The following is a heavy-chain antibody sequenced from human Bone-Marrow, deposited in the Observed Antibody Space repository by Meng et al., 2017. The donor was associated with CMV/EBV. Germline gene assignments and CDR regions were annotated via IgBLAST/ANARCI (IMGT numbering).Heavy chain of an antibody. CDR2: ISYDGSNK. J-gene: IGHJ4*02. Sequence: GESLKISCAASGFTFSSYAMHWVRQAPGKGLEWVAVISYDGSNKYYADSVKGRFTISRDNSKNTLYLQMNSLRAEDTAVYYCARVLGGATATGYWGQGTLVTVS. CDR1: GFTFSSYA. D-gene: IGHD1-26*01. V-gene: IGHV3-30-3*01. CDR3: ARVLGGATATGY.